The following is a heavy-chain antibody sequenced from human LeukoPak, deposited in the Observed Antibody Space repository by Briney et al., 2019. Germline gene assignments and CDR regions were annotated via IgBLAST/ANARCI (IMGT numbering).Heavy chain of an antibody. CDR2: ISSSSSYI. J-gene: IGHJ4*02. Sequence: GGSLRLSCAASGFTFSSYSVNWVRQAPGKGLEGVSSISSSSSYIYYADSVKGRFTISRDNTKNSLFLQMNSLRAEDTAVYYCARRGYYYDSSGYYSYEGRDYWGQGTLATVSS. D-gene: IGHD3-22*01. V-gene: IGHV3-21*01. CDR1: GFTFSSYS. CDR3: ARRGYYYDSSGYYSYEGRDY.